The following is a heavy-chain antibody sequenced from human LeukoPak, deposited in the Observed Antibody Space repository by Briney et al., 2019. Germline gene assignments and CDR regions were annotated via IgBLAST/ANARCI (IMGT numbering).Heavy chain of an antibody. D-gene: IGHD6-19*01. CDR1: GGSISSYY. CDR3: ARAPGVRGGPVPGTNLFDP. Sequence: SETLSLTCTVSGGSISSYYWNWIRQPPGKGLEWIGYIYYSGSTNYNPSLKSRVTISVDTSKKQFSLKLSSVTAADTAVYYCARAPGVRGGPVPGTNLFDPWGQGTLVTVSS. J-gene: IGHJ5*02. CDR2: IYYSGST. V-gene: IGHV4-59*01.